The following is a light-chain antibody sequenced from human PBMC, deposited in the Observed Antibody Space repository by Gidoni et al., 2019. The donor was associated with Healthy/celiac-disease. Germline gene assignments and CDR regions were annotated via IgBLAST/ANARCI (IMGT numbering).Light chain of an antibody. CDR1: QSVSSY. V-gene: IGKV3-11*01. J-gene: IGKJ4*01. CDR3: QQRSNWPPGLT. CDR2: DAS. Sequence: EIVFTQSPATLSLSPGERVTLTCRASQSVSSYLAWYQQKPGQAHRLLIYDASNRATGIPARFSGSGSGTDFTLTISRLETEEFAVYYCQQRSNWPPGLTFGGGTKVEIK.